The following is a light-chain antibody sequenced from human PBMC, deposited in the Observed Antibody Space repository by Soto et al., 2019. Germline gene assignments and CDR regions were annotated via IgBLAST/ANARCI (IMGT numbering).Light chain of an antibody. J-gene: IGKJ1*01. CDR1: QSVYSSY. CDR3: QQYGNSPRT. Sequence: LFLTPVPGTLSFFPRGRDTPPFRASQSVYSSYLAWYQQKPGQAPRLLIYGASSRATGIPDRFSGSGSGTDFTLTISRLEPEDFAVYYCQQYGNSPRTFGQGTKVDIK. CDR2: GAS. V-gene: IGKV3-20*01.